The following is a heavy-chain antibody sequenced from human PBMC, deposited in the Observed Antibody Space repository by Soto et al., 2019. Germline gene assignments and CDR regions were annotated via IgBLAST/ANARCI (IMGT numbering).Heavy chain of an antibody. J-gene: IGHJ5*02. V-gene: IGHV1-69*13. CDR2: IIPIFGTA. D-gene: IGHD2-15*01. Sequence: ASVKVSCKASGGTFSSYAISWVRQAPGQGLEWMGGIIPIFGTANYAQKFQGRVTITADESTSTAYMELSSLRSEDTAVYYCASCVRDYSNWFDPWGQGTLVTVSS. CDR1: GGTFSSYA. CDR3: ASCVRDYSNWFDP.